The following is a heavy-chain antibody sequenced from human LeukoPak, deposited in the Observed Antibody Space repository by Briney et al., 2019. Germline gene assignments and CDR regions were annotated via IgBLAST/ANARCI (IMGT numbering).Heavy chain of an antibody. V-gene: IGHV3-72*01. CDR3: ARVRYCSSTTCRGAFDI. J-gene: IGHJ3*02. D-gene: IGHD2-2*01. Sequence: GGSLRLSCAASGFTFSDHYMDWVRQAPGKGLEWVGRTRNKANSYTTEYAASVKGRFTISRADSENSLYLQMNSLKTEDTAVYYCARVRYCSSTTCRGAFDIWGQGTMVTVSS. CDR2: TRNKANSYTT. CDR1: GFTFSDHY.